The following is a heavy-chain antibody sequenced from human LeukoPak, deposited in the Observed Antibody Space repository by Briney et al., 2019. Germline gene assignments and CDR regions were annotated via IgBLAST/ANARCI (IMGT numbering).Heavy chain of an antibody. CDR1: GGSISSGDYY. D-gene: IGHD3-10*01. J-gene: IGHJ1*01. CDR3: ARVFRVSSDFGSGSYKAEYFQH. V-gene: IGHV4-30-4*01. Sequence: SQTLSLTCTVSGGSISSGDYYWSWIRQPPGKGREGIGYIYYSGSTYYNPSPKSRVTISVDTSKNQFSLKLSSVTAADTAVYYCARVFRVSSDFGSGSYKAEYFQHWGQGTLVTVSS. CDR2: IYYSGST.